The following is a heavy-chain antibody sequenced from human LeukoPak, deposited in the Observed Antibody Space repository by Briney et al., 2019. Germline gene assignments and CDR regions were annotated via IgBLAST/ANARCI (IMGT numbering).Heavy chain of an antibody. CDR2: IYYSGST. CDR1: GGSISGYY. J-gene: IGHJ4*02. CDR3: ARDRDKYSSSLAFDY. V-gene: IGHV4-59*01. Sequence: SETLSLTCTVSGGSISGYYWSWIRQPPGKGLEWIGYIYYSGSTNYNPSLKSRVTISVDTSKNQFSLKLSSVTAADTAVYYCARDRDKYSSSLAFDYWGQGTLVTVSS. D-gene: IGHD6-13*01.